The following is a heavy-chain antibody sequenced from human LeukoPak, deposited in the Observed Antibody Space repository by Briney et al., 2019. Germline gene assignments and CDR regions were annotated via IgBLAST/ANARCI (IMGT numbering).Heavy chain of an antibody. CDR1: GFTFSSYG. D-gene: IGHD4-17*01. V-gene: IGHV3-7*01. Sequence: GGSLRLSCAASGFTFSSYGMHWVRQAPGKGLEWVANIKQEGSEKYYVDSVKGRFTISRDNAKNSLYLQMNSLRAEDTAVYYCARDKSYGDSSDYWGQGTLVTVSS. J-gene: IGHJ4*02. CDR2: IKQEGSEK. CDR3: ARDKSYGDSSDY.